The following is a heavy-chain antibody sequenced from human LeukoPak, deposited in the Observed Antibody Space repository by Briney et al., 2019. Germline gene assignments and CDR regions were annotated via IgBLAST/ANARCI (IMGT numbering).Heavy chain of an antibody. CDR1: GFTFSSYW. CDR2: INSDGIST. D-gene: IGHD3-10*01. CDR3: ARDRIEYTYGTGFDY. Sequence: GGSLRLSYAASGFTFSSYWMHWVRQAPGKGLVWVSRINSDGISTSYADSVKGRFTISRDNAKNTLYLQMNSLRAEDTAVYCCARDRIEYTYGTGFDYWGQGTLVTVSS. V-gene: IGHV3-74*01. J-gene: IGHJ4*02.